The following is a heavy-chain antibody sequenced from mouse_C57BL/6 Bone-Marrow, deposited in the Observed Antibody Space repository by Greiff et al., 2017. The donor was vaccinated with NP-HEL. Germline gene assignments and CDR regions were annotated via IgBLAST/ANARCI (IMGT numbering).Heavy chain of an antibody. CDR3: ARHYFFAY. V-gene: IGHV5-17*01. CDR1: GFTFSDYG. J-gene: IGHJ3*01. D-gene: IGHD1-2*01. CDR2: ISSGSSTI. Sequence: EVKLVESGGGLVKPGGSLKLSCAASGFTFSDYGMHWVRQAPEQGLEWVAYISSGSSTIYYADTVKGRFTISRDNAKNTLFLQMTSLRSEDTAMYYCARHYFFAYWGQGTLVTVSA.